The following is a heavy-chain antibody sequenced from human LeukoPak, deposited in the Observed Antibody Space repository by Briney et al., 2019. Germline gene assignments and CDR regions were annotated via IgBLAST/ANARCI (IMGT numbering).Heavy chain of an antibody. CDR1: GGTFSSYA. V-gene: IGHV1-69*13. Sequence: SVKVSCKASGGTFSSYAISWVRQAPGQGLEWMGGIIPIFGTANYAQKFQGRVTITADESTGTAYMELSSLRSEDTAVYYCARVRGQFRWVYGMDVWGQGTTVTVSS. D-gene: IGHD3-10*01. CDR3: ARVRGQFRWVYGMDV. J-gene: IGHJ6*02. CDR2: IIPIFGTA.